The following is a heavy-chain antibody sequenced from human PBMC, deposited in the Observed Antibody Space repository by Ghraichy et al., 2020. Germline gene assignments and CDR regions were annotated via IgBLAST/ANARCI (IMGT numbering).Heavy chain of an antibody. CDR1: GFTFNNYA. Sequence: GGSLRLSCAASGFTFNNYAMSWVRQAPGKGLEWVSAISGSGGSTYYADSVKGRFTISRDNSKNTLYLQMNSLRAEDTAVYYCAKDRTLGSADYWGQGTLVTVSS. CDR2: ISGSGGST. V-gene: IGHV3-23*01. J-gene: IGHJ4*02. D-gene: IGHD6-25*01. CDR3: AKDRTLGSADY.